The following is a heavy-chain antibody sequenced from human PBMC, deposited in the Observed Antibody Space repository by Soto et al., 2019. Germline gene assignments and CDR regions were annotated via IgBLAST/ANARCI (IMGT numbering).Heavy chain of an antibody. CDR3: ARTRGARDWFDP. CDR1: GGSISSYY. Sequence: SETLSLTCTVSGGSISSYYWSWIRQPPGKGLEWIGYIYYSGSTNYNPSLKSRVTISVDTSKNQFSLKLSSVTAADTAVYYCARTRGARDWFDPWGQGTLVTVSS. D-gene: IGHD1-26*01. CDR2: IYYSGST. J-gene: IGHJ5*02. V-gene: IGHV4-59*01.